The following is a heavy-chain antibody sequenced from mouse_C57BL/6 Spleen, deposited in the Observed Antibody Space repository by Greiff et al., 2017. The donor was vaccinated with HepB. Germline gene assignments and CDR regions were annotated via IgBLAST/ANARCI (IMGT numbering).Heavy chain of an antibody. Sequence: VQLKESGPVLVKPGASVKMSCKASGYTFTDYYMNWVKQSHGKSLEWIGVINPYNGGTSYNQKFKGKATLTVDKSSSTAYMELNSLTSEDSAVYYCARRGGVITTVVDWYFDVWGTGTTVTVSS. CDR2: INPYNGGT. CDR3: ARRGGVITTVVDWYFDV. J-gene: IGHJ1*03. V-gene: IGHV1-19*01. D-gene: IGHD1-1*01. CDR1: GYTFTDYY.